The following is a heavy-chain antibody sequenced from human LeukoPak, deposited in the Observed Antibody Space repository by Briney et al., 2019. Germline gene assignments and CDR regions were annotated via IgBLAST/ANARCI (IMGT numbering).Heavy chain of an antibody. J-gene: IGHJ5*02. CDR1: GFTFSSYW. V-gene: IGHV3-7*03. CDR3: ASLDTAKQPLANH. D-gene: IGHD5-18*01. CDR2: IKQDGSEK. Sequence: HPGGSLRLSCAASGFTFSSYWMSWVRQAPGKGLEWVANIKQDGSEKYYVDSVKGRFTISRDNAKNSLYLQMNSLRAEDTAVYYCASLDTAKQPLANHWGQGTLVTVSS.